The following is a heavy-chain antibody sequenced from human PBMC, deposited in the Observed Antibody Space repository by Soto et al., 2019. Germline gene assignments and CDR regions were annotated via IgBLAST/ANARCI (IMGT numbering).Heavy chain of an antibody. V-gene: IGHV4-31*03. CDR2: IYYSGST. CDR3: ARSSPVVTAP. J-gene: IGHJ5*02. Sequence: SETLSLTCTVSGGSISSGGYYWSWIRQHPGKGLEWIGYIYYSGSTYYNPSLKSRISISVDTSKNQFSLKLSSVTAADTAVYYCARSSPVVTAPWGQGTLVTVSS. D-gene: IGHD2-21*02. CDR1: GGSISSGGYY.